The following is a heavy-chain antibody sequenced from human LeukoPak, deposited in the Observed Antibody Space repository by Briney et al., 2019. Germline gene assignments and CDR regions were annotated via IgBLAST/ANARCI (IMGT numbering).Heavy chain of an antibody. Sequence: ASVKVSCKASGYTFTSYGISWVRQAPGQGLEWMGWISAYNGNTNFAQKLKGRVTMTTDTSTSTAYMDLRSLRSDDTAVYYCARDQAATNTQVRFCLDWGQGTLVTVSS. V-gene: IGHV1-18*01. CDR1: GYTFTSYG. CDR2: ISAYNGNT. J-gene: IGHJ4*02. CDR3: ARDQAATNTQVRFCLD. D-gene: IGHD3-9*01.